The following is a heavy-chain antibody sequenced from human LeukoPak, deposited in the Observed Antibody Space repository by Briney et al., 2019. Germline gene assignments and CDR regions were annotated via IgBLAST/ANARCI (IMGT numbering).Heavy chain of an antibody. Sequence: GGSLRLSCEASGFTVSSNQMSWVRQAPGKGREGVSVIYSGGSTYYADSVKGRFTISRDNSKNTLYLQMNSLRAEDTAVYYCAKGVGYYDSSGYSDYWGQGTLVTVSS. CDR1: GFTVSSNQ. V-gene: IGHV3-66*01. J-gene: IGHJ4*02. D-gene: IGHD3-22*01. CDR3: AKGVGYYDSSGYSDY. CDR2: IYSGGST.